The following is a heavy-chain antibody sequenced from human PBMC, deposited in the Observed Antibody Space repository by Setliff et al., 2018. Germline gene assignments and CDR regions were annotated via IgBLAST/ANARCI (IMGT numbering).Heavy chain of an antibody. CDR2: INPGGGSA. Sequence: ASVKVSCKATGYILSRHYMHWARQAPGQGLEWVGIINPGGGSASIVQKFQGRVTMTSDTATSTVYMEFTGLTSEDTAVYYCARAGEAAAERKGLLEFWGQGTLVTVS. J-gene: IGHJ4*02. CDR1: GYILSRHY. V-gene: IGHV1-46*01. CDR3: ARAGEAAAERKGLLEF. D-gene: IGHD6-13*01.